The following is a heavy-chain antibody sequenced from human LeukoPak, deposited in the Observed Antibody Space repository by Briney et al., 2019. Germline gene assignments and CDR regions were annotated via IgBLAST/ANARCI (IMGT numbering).Heavy chain of an antibody. Sequence: PGGSLRLSCAASGFTFSTYSMNWVRQAPGKGLEWVSSISSSSGYIHYADSVEGRFTISRDNAKNSLYLQMNSLTATDTAVYYCARGKAGYSYFDYWGQGTLVTVSS. CDR3: ARGKAGYSYFDY. J-gene: IGHJ4*02. V-gene: IGHV3-21*01. D-gene: IGHD5-18*01. CDR1: GFTFSTYS. CDR2: ISSSSGYI.